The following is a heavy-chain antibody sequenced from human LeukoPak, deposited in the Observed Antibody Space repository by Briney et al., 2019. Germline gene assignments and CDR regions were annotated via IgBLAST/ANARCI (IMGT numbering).Heavy chain of an antibody. Sequence: PGGSLRLSCAASEFTFSSYPMHWVRQAPGKGREWVSYISSSGSTIYYADSVKGRFTISRDNAKNSLYLQMNSLRAEDTAVYYCAELGITMIGGVWGKGTTVTISS. V-gene: IGHV3-48*03. D-gene: IGHD3-10*02. CDR1: EFTFSSYP. CDR3: AELGITMIGGV. J-gene: IGHJ6*04. CDR2: ISSSGSTI.